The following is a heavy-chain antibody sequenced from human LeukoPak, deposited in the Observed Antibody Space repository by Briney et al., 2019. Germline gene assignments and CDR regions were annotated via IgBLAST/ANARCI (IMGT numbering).Heavy chain of an antibody. CDR1: GLRFSDYY. J-gene: IGHJ1*01. Sequence: GGALRLSCAASGLRFSDYYVSWIRQAPGKGLQWVSYISSGGDIMHYADSVKGRFTSSRDNAKNSGYLEMNSLGAEDTAVYYCATNLIGAGEYFQQWGQGTLVTVSS. D-gene: IGHD2/OR15-2a*01. CDR2: ISSGGDIM. V-gene: IGHV3-11*01. CDR3: ATNLIGAGEYFQQ.